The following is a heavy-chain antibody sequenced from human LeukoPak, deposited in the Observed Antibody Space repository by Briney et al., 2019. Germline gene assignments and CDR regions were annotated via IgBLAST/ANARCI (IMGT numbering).Heavy chain of an antibody. CDR2: ISASGGST. CDR3: AKDDKWNDGGGAFDI. Sequence: GGSLRLSCAASGLSFTDYAMSWVRQAPGKGLEWVSAISASGGSTYYAGSVKGRFTIYRDNSKNTLYLQMNILRAEDTALYYCAKDDKWNDGGGAFDIWGQGTMVTVSS. J-gene: IGHJ3*02. D-gene: IGHD1-1*01. CDR1: GLSFTDYA. V-gene: IGHV3-23*01.